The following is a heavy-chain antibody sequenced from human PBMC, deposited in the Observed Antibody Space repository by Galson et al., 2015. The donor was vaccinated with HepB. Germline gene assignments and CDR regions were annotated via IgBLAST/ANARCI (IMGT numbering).Heavy chain of an antibody. CDR2: ISSNGGST. J-gene: IGHJ5*02. D-gene: IGHD3-22*01. CDR1: GFTFSSYA. CDR3: VKAYDSSGENWFDP. Sequence: SLRLSCAASGFTFSSYAMHWVRQAPGKGLEYVSAISSNGGSTYYADSVKGRFTISRDNSKNTLYLQMSSLRAEDTAVYYCVKAYDSSGENWFDPWGQGTLVTVSS. V-gene: IGHV3-64D*06.